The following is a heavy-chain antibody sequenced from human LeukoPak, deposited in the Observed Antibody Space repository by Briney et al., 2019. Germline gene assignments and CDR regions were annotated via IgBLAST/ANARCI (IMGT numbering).Heavy chain of an antibody. CDR1: GGSISSSSYY. V-gene: IGHV4-39*01. CDR2: IYYSGST. D-gene: IGHD3-3*01. CDR3: ARLNYDFWSGSPNWLDP. J-gene: IGHJ5*02. Sequence: SETLSLTCTVSGGSISSSSYYWGWIRQPPGKGLEWIGSIYYSGSTYYNPSLKSRVTISVDTSKNQFSLKLSSVTAADTAVYYCARLNYDFWSGSPNWLDPWGQGTLVTVSS.